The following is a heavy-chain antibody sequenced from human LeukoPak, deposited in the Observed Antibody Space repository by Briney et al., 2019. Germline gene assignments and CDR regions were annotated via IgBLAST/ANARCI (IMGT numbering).Heavy chain of an antibody. Sequence: GGSLRLSCAVSGFTFTSYWMSWVRQAPGKGLEWVANINEDGSYKYHADSVKGRLTISRDNAKNSLYLQMNSLRAEDTAVYYCARDLLRDVVVVAALGYWGQGTLVTVSS. CDR3: ARDLLRDVVVVAALGY. CDR2: INEDGSYK. V-gene: IGHV3-7*01. J-gene: IGHJ4*02. CDR1: GFTFTSYW. D-gene: IGHD2-15*01.